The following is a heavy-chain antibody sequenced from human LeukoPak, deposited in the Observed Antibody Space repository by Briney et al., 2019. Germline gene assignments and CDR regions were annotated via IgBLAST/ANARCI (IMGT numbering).Heavy chain of an antibody. CDR3: ARQLPTAAADTRGYFDY. CDR2: ISYSGYT. Sequence: SETLSLTCTVSGGSISSSSLYWGWLRQPPGKGLEWIATISYSGYTHYNPSLKSRATLSVDSSKNQFSLKLTSVTAADAAVYFCARQLPTAAADTRGYFDYWGQGTVVTVSS. CDR1: GGSISSSSLY. D-gene: IGHD6-25*01. V-gene: IGHV4-39*01. J-gene: IGHJ4*02.